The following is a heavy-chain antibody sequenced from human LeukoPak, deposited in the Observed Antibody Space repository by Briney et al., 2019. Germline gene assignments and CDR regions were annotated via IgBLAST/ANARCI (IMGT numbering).Heavy chain of an antibody. V-gene: IGHV3-49*04. J-gene: IGHJ4*02. Sequence: GGSLRLSCATSGFTFADYAMTWVRQAPGKGLEWVSFIKSRDDGGAIEYAASVEGRFTISRDDSNNIAYLHMNSLTTEDTAMYYCTRARRPDGATELYYFDFWGQGTLVTVSS. CDR2: IKSRDDGGAI. CDR1: GFTFADYA. CDR3: TRARRPDGATELYYFDF. D-gene: IGHD1-14*01.